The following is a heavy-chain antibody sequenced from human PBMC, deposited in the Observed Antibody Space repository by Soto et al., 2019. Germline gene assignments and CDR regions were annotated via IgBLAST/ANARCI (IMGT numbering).Heavy chain of an antibody. CDR3: AKDLTVAGHRTNFDY. D-gene: IGHD6-19*01. CDR2: ISGSGGST. Sequence: EVQLLESGGGLVQPGGSLRLSCAASGFTFSSYAMSWVRQAPGQGLEWVSGISGSGGSTYYADSVKGRFTISRDNPKNTLYLQMNSLRAEDTAVYYCAKDLTVAGHRTNFDYWGQGTLVTVSS. CDR1: GFTFSSYA. V-gene: IGHV3-23*01. J-gene: IGHJ4*02.